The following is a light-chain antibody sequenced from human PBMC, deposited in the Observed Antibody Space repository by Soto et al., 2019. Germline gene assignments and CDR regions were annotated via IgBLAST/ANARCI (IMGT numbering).Light chain of an antibody. V-gene: IGKV3-20*01. Sequence: SVVTHAPCTLSLSPVERSTLSFGASRSVSSSYLALYQQKPGQAPRLLIYGASSRATGIPDRFSVIGSGTDFTLTTRSLEPEDSAPYYCTKYARYHTWKFGNGNXVEIK. CDR2: GAS. CDR1: RSVSSSY. CDR3: TKYARYHTWK. J-gene: IGKJ1*01.